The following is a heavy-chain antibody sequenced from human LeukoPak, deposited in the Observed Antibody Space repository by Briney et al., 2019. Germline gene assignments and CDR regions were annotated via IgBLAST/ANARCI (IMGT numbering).Heavy chain of an antibody. CDR3: ARNGYYDSYFEY. V-gene: IGHV4-31*03. Sequence: PSETLSLTCSVSGGSISSGGFYWSWIRQHPGKGLEWIGFIYYSGSTDYNPSLKSRVTISVDTSKNQFSLRLSSVTAADTAVYYCARNGYYDSYFEYWGQGILVTVSS. CDR2: IYYSGST. D-gene: IGHD3-22*01. J-gene: IGHJ4*02. CDR1: GGSISSGGFY.